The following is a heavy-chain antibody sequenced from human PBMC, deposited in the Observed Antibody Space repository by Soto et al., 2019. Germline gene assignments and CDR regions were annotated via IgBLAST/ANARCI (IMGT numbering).Heavy chain of an antibody. CDR3: ARHFVAVVIKGWGY. J-gene: IGHJ4*02. CDR2: TYYNGNA. CDR1: GGSIDRSDYY. D-gene: IGHD3-10*01. V-gene: IGHV4-39*01. Sequence: PSETLSLTCNVSGGSIDRSDYYWDWLRQPPGKGLEWIGTTYYNGNAYYNPSLKSRVSMSVDTSKNQFSLKLVSVTAADTAAYYCARHFVAVVIKGWGYWGQGTLVTVSS.